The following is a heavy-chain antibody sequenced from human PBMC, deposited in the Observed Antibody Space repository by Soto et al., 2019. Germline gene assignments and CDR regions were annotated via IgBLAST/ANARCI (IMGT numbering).Heavy chain of an antibody. CDR1: GGTFEDYA. Sequence: AGXSLRLTCAASGGTFEDYAMHWVRQVPGKGLEWVAGISWNSGTIDYADSVKGRFTISRDNAKNSLYLQMNSLRPEDAVLYYCFLFGELLWFDPLGQGTLVTVSS. CDR3: FLFGELLWFDP. V-gene: IGHV3-9*01. CDR2: ISWNSGTI. D-gene: IGHD3-10*02. J-gene: IGHJ5*02.